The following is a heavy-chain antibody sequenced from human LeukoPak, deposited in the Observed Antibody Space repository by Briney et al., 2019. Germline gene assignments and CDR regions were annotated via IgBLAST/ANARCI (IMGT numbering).Heavy chain of an antibody. CDR2: IYYSGTT. CDR1: GGSITSYY. V-gene: IGHV4-59*08. D-gene: IGHD3-10*01. Sequence: SETLSLTCTVSGGSITSYYWSWIRQPPGKGLEWIGYIYYSGTTNYNPSLKSRVTISVDTSKNQFSLELNSVTAADTAVYYCARHMGYYGSGTYKGGLDYWGQGTLVTVSS. J-gene: IGHJ4*02. CDR3: ARHMGYYGSGTYKGGLDY.